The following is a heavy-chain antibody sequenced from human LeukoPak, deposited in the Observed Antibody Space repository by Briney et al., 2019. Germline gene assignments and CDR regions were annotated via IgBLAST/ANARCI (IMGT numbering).Heavy chain of an antibody. V-gene: IGHV3-23*01. J-gene: IGHJ3*02. CDR3: AKDRVTVAPGNVDAFDI. CDR1: GFTFSSYA. Sequence: EGPLRLFCAASGFTFSSYAMRWVRQSPREGLEGVSDMSGCGRSTYYADCVKRLLTVSRHNSKNTLYLQMNRLRAKDSSVLFCAKDRVTVAPGNVDAFDIWGQGTMVIVSS. CDR2: MSGCGRST. D-gene: IGHD1-1*01.